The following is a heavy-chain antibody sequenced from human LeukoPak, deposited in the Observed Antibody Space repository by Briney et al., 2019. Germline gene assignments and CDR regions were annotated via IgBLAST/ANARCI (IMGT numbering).Heavy chain of an antibody. D-gene: IGHD7-27*01. CDR2: IYYSGST. J-gene: IGHJ4*02. CDR3: ARHGNWAPDY. Sequence: PSETLSLTCTVSGGSISSSSYYWGWIRQPPGKGLEWIGGIYYSGSTYYNPSLKSRVIISVDTSKNQFSLKLSSVTAADTAVYYCARHGNWAPDYWGQGTLVTVSS. V-gene: IGHV4-39*01. CDR1: GGSISSSSYY.